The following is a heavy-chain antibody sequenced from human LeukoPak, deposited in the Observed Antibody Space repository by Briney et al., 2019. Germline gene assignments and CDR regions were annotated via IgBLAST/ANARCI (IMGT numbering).Heavy chain of an antibody. CDR1: GYTLTELS. V-gene: IGHV1-24*01. Sequence: ASVTVSCKVSGYTLTELSMHWVRQAPGKGLEWMGGFDPEDGETIYAQKFQGRVTMTEDTSTDTAYMELSSPRSEDTAVYYCATSYYYDSSGYVAFDYWGQGTLVTVSS. CDR2: FDPEDGET. J-gene: IGHJ4*02. CDR3: ATSYYYDSSGYVAFDY. D-gene: IGHD3-22*01.